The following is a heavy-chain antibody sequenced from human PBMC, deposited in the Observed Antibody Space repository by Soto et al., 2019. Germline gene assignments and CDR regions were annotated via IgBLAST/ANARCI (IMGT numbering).Heavy chain of an antibody. D-gene: IGHD1-1*01. V-gene: IGHV3-30*09. CDR1: GFSVSAYT. CDR2: ISSVGNHK. J-gene: IGHJ4*02. Sequence: QVQLVESGGGVVQPGRSLRLSCAASGFSVSAYTVHWVRQAPGKGLEWVAVISSVGNHKYYTDSVKGRFAISRDTSTNTVFLQMSSLGPEDTAVYYCARWEQPLFDYWGQGTLVTVSS. CDR3: ARWEQPLFDY.